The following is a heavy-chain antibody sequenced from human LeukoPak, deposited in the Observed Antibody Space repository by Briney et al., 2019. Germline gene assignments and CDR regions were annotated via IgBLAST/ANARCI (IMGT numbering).Heavy chain of an antibody. Sequence: ASVKVSCKASGYIFMDYYLHWVRQAPGQGLEWMAWIGPNSGATKSAAKFQGRLTLTTDTSINTAYMELSSLTFDDMAVYYCARRRNTNYYDYWGQGTLVTVSS. CDR1: GYIFMDYY. CDR3: ARRRNTNYYDY. J-gene: IGHJ4*02. CDR2: IGPNSGAT. V-gene: IGHV1-2*02.